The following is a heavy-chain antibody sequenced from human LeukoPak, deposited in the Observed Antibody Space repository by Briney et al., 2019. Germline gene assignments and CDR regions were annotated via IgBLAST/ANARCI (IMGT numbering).Heavy chain of an antibody. J-gene: IGHJ3*02. V-gene: IGHV3-74*01. Sequence: PGGSLRLSCAASGFTFSSYWMHWVRQAPGKGLVWVSRINSDGSSTSYADSVKGRFAISRDNAKNTLYLQMNSLRAEDTAVYYCARDQDTYCGGDCYSDDAFDIWGQGTMVTVSS. CDR2: INSDGSST. CDR3: ARDQDTYCGGDCYSDDAFDI. D-gene: IGHD2-21*02. CDR1: GFTFSSYW.